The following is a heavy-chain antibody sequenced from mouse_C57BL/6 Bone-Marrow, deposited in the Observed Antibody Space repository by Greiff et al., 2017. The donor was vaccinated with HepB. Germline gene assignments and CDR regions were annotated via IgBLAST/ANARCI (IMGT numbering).Heavy chain of an antibody. CDR3: ARIYSNYYAMDY. V-gene: IGHV1-63*01. CDR1: GYTFTNYW. D-gene: IGHD2-5*01. Sequence: QVQLQQSGAELVRPGTSVKMSCKASGYTFTNYWIGWAKQRPGHGLEWIGDIYPGGGYTNYNEKFKGKATLTADKSSSTAYMQFSSLTSEDSAIYYCARIYSNYYAMDYWGQGPSVTVSS. CDR2: IYPGGGYT. J-gene: IGHJ4*01.